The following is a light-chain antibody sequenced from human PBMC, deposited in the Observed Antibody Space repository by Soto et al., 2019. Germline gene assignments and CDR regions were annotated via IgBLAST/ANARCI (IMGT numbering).Light chain of an antibody. J-gene: IGKJ1*01. CDR3: QHYNNWPPWT. CDR1: QSISGH. Sequence: EMVMTQSPATLSVSPGERVTLSCRASQSISGHLAWYQQKRGQAPRLLIYGASTRATGIPARFSGSGSGTEFTLPINGLQSEDFAVYYCQHYNNWPPWTFGQGTTVEI. V-gene: IGKV3-15*01. CDR2: GAS.